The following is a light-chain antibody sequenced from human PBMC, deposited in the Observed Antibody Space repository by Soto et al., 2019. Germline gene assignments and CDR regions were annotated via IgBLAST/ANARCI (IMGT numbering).Light chain of an antibody. J-gene: IGKJ5*01. Sequence: DIQMTQSPSSLSASVGDRVTITFQASQNINNYLNCCQQKPGRVPKVLIYDASNLEAGVPSRFRGSGSGTDFTFTISRLQPEDIATYYCQQYENLPTFGQGTRLEI. CDR2: DAS. V-gene: IGKV1-33*01. CDR3: QQYENLPT. CDR1: QNINNY.